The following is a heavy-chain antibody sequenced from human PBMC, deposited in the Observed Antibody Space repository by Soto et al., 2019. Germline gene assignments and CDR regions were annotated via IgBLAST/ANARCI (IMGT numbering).Heavy chain of an antibody. Sequence: SETLSLTCAVSGGSISSGGYSWSWIRQPPGKGLEWIGNVYYNGNTNYNPSLKSRLTISLDTSKNQFSLRLTSVTAADTAVYYCTRYSGTYSADYWGQGALVTVSS. D-gene: IGHD1-26*01. CDR1: GGSISSGGYS. CDR2: VYYNGNT. V-gene: IGHV4-61*08. CDR3: TRYSGTYSADY. J-gene: IGHJ4*02.